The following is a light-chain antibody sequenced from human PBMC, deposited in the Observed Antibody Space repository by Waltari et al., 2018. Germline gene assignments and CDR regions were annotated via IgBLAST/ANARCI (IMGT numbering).Light chain of an antibody. V-gene: IGLV1-47*01. J-gene: IGLJ3*02. Sequence: QSVLTQPPSASGTPGQRVTISCSGSSPNIGSNYVYWYQQLPGTAPKPLCYGKNARPSGVPDRFSGARSGAAAALAISGLRSEDEADYYCAAWDDSLSGRVFGGGTKLTVL. CDR2: GKN. CDR3: AAWDDSLSGRV. CDR1: SPNIGSNY.